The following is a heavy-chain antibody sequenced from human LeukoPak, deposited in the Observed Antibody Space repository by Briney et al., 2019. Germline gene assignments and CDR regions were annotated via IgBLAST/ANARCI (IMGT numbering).Heavy chain of an antibody. CDR1: GFTFSSYI. CDR2: ISSSSDYI. Sequence: GGSLRLSCAASGFTFSSYIMNWVRQAPGKGLEWVSFISSSSDYIYYADSLKGRFTISRDNAKNSVYLQMNSLRADDTAVYYCASGGTYVLDYWGQGTLVTVSA. V-gene: IGHV3-21*01. CDR3: ASGGTYVLDY. D-gene: IGHD3-16*01. J-gene: IGHJ4*02.